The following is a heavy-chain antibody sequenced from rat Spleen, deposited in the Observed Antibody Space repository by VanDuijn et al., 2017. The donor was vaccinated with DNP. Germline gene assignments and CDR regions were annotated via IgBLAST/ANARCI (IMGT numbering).Heavy chain of an antibody. CDR2: INKDSTAI. V-gene: IGHV4-2*01. D-gene: IGHD1-6*01. CDR1: GFNFNECW. J-gene: IGHJ2*01. CDR3: TKGAGFVLDH. Sequence: EVKLAESGGGLVQPGRSLRLSCAASGFNFNECWMAWVRQAPGKGLEYIGIINKDSTAIYYTPSLKDKFAISRDNDQNTLYLQLTKLGSEDSAIYYCTKGAGFVLDHWGQGVMVTVSS.